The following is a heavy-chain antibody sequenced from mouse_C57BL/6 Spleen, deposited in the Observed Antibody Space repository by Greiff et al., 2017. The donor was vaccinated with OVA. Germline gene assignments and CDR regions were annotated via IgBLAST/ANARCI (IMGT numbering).Heavy chain of an antibody. CDR3: ARNGDYRYYYAMDY. D-gene: IGHD2-13*01. CDR1: GFSLTSYA. CDR2: IWTGGGT. J-gene: IGHJ4*01. V-gene: IGHV2-9-1*01. Sequence: VKLVESGPGLVAPSQSLSITCTVSGFSLTSYAISWVRQPPGKGLEWLGVIWTGGGTNYNSALKPRLSISKDNSKSQVFLKMNSLQTDDTARYYCARNGDYRYYYAMDYWGQGTSVTVSS.